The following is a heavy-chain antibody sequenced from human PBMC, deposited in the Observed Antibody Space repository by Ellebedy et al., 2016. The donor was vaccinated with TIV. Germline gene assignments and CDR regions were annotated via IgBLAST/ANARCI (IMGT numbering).Heavy chain of an antibody. D-gene: IGHD2-8*01. V-gene: IGHV3-21*04. J-gene: IGHJ4*02. Sequence: GESLKISCTASGFTFRSYTMNWVRQAPGKGLEWVSSMSSSTYMYYADSVKGRFAISRDNAKNSVFLQMNSLRAEDTAVYYCARQATNTWYLDYWGQGSLVTVSS. CDR1: GFTFRSYT. CDR2: MSSSTYM. CDR3: ARQATNTWYLDY.